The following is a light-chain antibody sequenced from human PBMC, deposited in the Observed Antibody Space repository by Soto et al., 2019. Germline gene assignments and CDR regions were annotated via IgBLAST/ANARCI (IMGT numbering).Light chain of an antibody. CDR2: SNN. J-gene: IGLJ1*01. V-gene: IGLV1-44*01. CDR3: AGWDASLNGYV. Sequence: VLTQPPSASGTPGQRVTISCSGSSSNIGSNTVNWYQQLPGTAPKLLIYSNNQRPSGVPDRFSGSKSGTSASLAISGLQSEDEADYYCAGWDASLNGYVFGTGTKVTVL. CDR1: SSNIGSNT.